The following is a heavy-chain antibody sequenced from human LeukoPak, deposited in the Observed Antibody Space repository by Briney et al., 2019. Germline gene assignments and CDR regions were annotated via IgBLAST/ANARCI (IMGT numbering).Heavy chain of an antibody. CDR2: ISISGTTI. V-gene: IGHV3-48*03. Sequence: GGSLRLSCAASGFTFSTYEMNWVRQAPGKGLEWVSYISISGTTINYADSVKGRFTISRDNAKNSLYLQMNSLRAEDTAVYYCARERIAVAGTTYYFDYWGQGTLVTVSS. D-gene: IGHD6-19*01. J-gene: IGHJ4*02. CDR1: GFTFSTYE. CDR3: ARERIAVAGTTYYFDY.